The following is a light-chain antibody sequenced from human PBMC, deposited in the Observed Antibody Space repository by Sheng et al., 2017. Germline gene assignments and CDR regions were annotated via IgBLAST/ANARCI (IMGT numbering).Light chain of an antibody. CDR2: DAS. CDR3: QQRSKWLT. Sequence: EIVLTQSPATLSLSPVERATLSCRASQSISSYLAWYQQKPGQAPRLLIFDASNRATGIPARFSGSGSGTDFTLTISSLEPEDFAVYYCQQRSKWLTFGGGTKVEIK. J-gene: IGKJ4*01. V-gene: IGKV3-11*01. CDR1: QSISSY.